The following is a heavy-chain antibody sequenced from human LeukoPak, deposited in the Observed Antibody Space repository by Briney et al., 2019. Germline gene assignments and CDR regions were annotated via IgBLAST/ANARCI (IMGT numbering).Heavy chain of an antibody. D-gene: IGHD3-9*01. V-gene: IGHV1-3*01. Sequence: ASVKVSCKASGYTFTTYAMHWVRQAPGQRPEWMGWINVDNGNTKYSQKFQGRVPFTRDTSTYTGYLELRSLSSADTAVYFCARAPYDILTGYSLNWFDPWGQGTLVTVSS. CDR2: INVDNGNT. CDR1: GYTFTTYA. J-gene: IGHJ5*02. CDR3: ARAPYDILTGYSLNWFDP.